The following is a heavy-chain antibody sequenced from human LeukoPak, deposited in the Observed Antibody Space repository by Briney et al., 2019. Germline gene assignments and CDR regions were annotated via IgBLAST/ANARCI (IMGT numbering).Heavy chain of an antibody. V-gene: IGHV3-23*01. CDR2: ISSSSGST. CDR3: AKPGARSTNSWYNFDY. Sequence: GGSLRLSCAASGFTFSSYAMSWVRQAPGKGLEWVSAISSSSGSTYYADSVKGRFTISRDNSENALYLQMNSLRAEDTAVYFCAKPGARSTNSWYNFDYWGQGTLVTVSS. D-gene: IGHD6-13*01. J-gene: IGHJ4*02. CDR1: GFTFSSYA.